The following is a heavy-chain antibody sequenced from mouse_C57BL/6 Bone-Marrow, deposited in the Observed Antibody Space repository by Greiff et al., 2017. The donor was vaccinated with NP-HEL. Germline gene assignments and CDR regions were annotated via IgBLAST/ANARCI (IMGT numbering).Heavy chain of an antibody. CDR3: ASSLITTVVATDY. Sequence: EVQLQQSGAELVKPGASVKLSCTASGFNFTDYYMHWVKQRTEQGLEWIGGIDPEDGETKYDPKFQGKATITVDTSSNTAYLQLSSLTSEDTAVYYCASSLITTVVATDYWGQGTPLTLSP. CDR1: GFNFTDYY. J-gene: IGHJ2*01. CDR2: IDPEDGET. V-gene: IGHV14-2*01. D-gene: IGHD1-1*01.